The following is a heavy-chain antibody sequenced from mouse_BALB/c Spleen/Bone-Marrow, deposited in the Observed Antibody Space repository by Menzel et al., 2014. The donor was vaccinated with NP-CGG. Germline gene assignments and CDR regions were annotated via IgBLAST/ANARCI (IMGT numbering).Heavy chain of an antibody. D-gene: IGHD2-14*01. J-gene: IGHJ3*01. Sequence: EVQRVESGPELEKPGASVKISCKASGYSFTGYNMNWVKQTNGKSLEWIGNIDPYYGGVCYNQKFKGKATLTVDKSSNTAHMQLKSLTSEDSAVYYCAISIEYRPLVYWGQGTLVTVSA. CDR1: GYSFTGYN. CDR2: IDPYYGGV. V-gene: IGHV1-39*01. CDR3: AISIEYRPLVY.